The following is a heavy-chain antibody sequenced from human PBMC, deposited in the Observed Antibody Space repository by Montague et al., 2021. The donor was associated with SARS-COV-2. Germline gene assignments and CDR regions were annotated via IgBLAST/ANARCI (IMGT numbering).Heavy chain of an antibody. CDR2: IYVGGSST. J-gene: IGHJ4*02. CDR1: GFTFSSYA. D-gene: IGHD3-22*01. V-gene: IGHV3-23*03. Sequence: LRLSCAASGFTFSSYAMSWVRQAPGKGLEWVSVIYVGGSSTYYADFVKGRFTISRDNSKNTLYLQMNSLRAEDTAVYYRAKGAGRYYDSSGYYGYWGQGTLVTVSS. CDR3: AKGAGRYYDSSGYYGY.